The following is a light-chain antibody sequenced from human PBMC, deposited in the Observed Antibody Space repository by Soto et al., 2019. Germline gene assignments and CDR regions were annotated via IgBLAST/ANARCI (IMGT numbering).Light chain of an antibody. CDR3: QSYDSSLSGSV. CDR1: SSNIGAGYD. J-gene: IGLJ2*01. Sequence: QSVLTQPPSVSGAPGQRVTISCSGSSSNIGAGYDVHWYQQLPGTAPKVLIYGNSNRPSGVPDRFSGSKSGTSASLAITGLQAEDAADYYCQSYDSSLSGSVFGGGTKVTVL. CDR2: GNS. V-gene: IGLV1-40*01.